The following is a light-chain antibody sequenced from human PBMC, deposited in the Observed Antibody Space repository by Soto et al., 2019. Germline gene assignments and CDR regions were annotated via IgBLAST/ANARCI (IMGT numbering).Light chain of an antibody. CDR2: VAA. CDR1: QNNNNS. J-gene: IGKJ2*01. V-gene: IGKV1-39*01. Sequence: DIQMTQSPSSLSASVGDRVTVTCRASQNNNNSLNWCQQDPGKAPKLLIYVAASLQSGVPRRFSSSGSGTEFTLTISNLQPEESATYYCQQNRDTPHTFGQVTNLGIK. CDR3: QQNRDTPHT.